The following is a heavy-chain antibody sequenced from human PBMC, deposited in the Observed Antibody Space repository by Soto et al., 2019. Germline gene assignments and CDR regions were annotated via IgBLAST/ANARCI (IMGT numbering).Heavy chain of an antibody. CDR2: IYPSDSDV. CDR1: GYTFTTYW. CDR3: ARQNYAGYSGYDSAFDT. Sequence: GQSLKISCQGSGYTFTTYWGGWVRQRHGKGLDWMGNIYPSDSDVKYSQSFHGQATISVDKSISTAYLQWNSLKASATAVYYCARQNYAGYSGYDSAFDTWGQGTLVTVSS. D-gene: IGHD5-12*01. V-gene: IGHV5-51*01. J-gene: IGHJ4*01.